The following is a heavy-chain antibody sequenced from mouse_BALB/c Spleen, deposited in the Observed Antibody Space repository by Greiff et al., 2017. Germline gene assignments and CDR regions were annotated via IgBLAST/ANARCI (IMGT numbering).Heavy chain of an antibody. CDR2: IRLKSNNYAT. J-gene: IGHJ4*01. CDR3: TRGGNLYYAMDY. Sequence: EVQLVESGGGLVQPGGSMKLSCVASGFTFSNYWMNWVRQSPEKGLEWVAEIRLKSNNYATHYAESVKGRFTISRDDSKSSVYLQMNNLRAEDTGIYYCTRGGNLYYAMDYWGQGTSVTVSS. CDR1: GFTFSNYW. V-gene: IGHV6-6*02. D-gene: IGHD1-1*02.